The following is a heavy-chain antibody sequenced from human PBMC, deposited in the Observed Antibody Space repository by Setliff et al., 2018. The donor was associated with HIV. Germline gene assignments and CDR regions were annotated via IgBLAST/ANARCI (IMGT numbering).Heavy chain of an antibody. CDR1: GGSITSGNYY. V-gene: IGHV4-61*01. D-gene: IGHD6-19*01. Sequence: PSETLSLTCTVSGGSITSGNYYWSWIRQPPGKGLEWIGYIYYSGSANYTPSLKSRVTISLDTSKNQFSLRLSSVTAADTAVYYCARHTIGVATWSDGFDFWGQGRLVTVSS. CDR2: IYYSGSA. J-gene: IGHJ4*02. CDR3: ARHTIGVATWSDGFDF.